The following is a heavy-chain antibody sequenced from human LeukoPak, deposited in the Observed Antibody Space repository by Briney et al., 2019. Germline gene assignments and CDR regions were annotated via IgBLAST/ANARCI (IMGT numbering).Heavy chain of an antibody. J-gene: IGHJ4*02. CDR1: GCTFSSYA. V-gene: IGHV3-23*01. Sequence: GSLRLSCAASGCTFSSYAMTWVRQAPDKGLEWVSAISGSDGSTYYADSVKGRFTISRDDSQNTLYLQMNSLSAEDTAVYYCAKVETSGGANCYALDYWGQGTLVTVSS. CDR3: AKVETSGGANCYALDY. D-gene: IGHD2-2*01. CDR2: ISGSDGST.